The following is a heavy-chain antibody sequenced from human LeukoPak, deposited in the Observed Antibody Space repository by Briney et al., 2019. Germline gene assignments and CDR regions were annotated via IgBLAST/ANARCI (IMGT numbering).Heavy chain of an antibody. V-gene: IGHV4-31*03. Sequence: SETLSLTCTVSGGSISSGGYYWSWIRQHPGKGLEWIGYIYYSGSTYYNPSLKSRVTISVDTSKNQFSLKLSSVTAADTAVYYCARGPYDSSGFPYSYYGLDVWGRGTTVTVS. D-gene: IGHD3-22*01. J-gene: IGHJ6*02. CDR3: ARGPYDSSGFPYSYYGLDV. CDR2: IYYSGST. CDR1: GGSISSGGYY.